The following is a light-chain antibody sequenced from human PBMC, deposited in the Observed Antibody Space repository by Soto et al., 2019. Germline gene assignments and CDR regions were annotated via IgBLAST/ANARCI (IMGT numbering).Light chain of an antibody. Sequence: IVLTQSSATLSLSPGERATLSCRASESISSYLAWYQQKPGQAPRLLVYDASNRATGIPARFSGSGSGTDFTLTISSLEPEDFAVYYCQQRSNWWTFGQGTKVEVK. CDR3: QQRSNWWT. V-gene: IGKV3-11*01. J-gene: IGKJ1*01. CDR2: DAS. CDR1: ESISSY.